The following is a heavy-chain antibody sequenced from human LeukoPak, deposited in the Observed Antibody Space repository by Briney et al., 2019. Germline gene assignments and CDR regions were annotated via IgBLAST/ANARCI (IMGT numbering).Heavy chain of an antibody. V-gene: IGHV3-30*02. CDR3: AKYAPIAAAGTSPIDD. CDR1: GFTFSSYG. CDR2: IRYDGSNK. D-gene: IGHD6-13*01. Sequence: GGSLRLSCAASGFTFSSYGMHWVRQAPGKGLEWVAVIRYDGSNKYYADSVKGRFTISRDNSKNTLYLQMNSLRAEDTAVYYCAKYAPIAAAGTSPIDDWGQGTLVTVSS. J-gene: IGHJ4*02.